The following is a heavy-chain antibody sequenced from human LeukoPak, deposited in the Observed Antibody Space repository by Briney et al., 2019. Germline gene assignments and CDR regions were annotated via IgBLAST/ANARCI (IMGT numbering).Heavy chain of an antibody. CDR3: TTDRYFDWLLYLPYFDY. CDR1: GFTFSNAW. J-gene: IGHJ4*02. Sequence: GGSLRLSCAASGFTFSNAWMRWVRQAPGKGLEWGGRIKSKTDGETTDYAAPVKGRFTISRDDSKNTLYLQMNSLKTEDTAVYYCTTDRYFDWLLYLPYFDYWGQGTLVTVSS. CDR2: IKSKTDGETT. D-gene: IGHD3-9*01. V-gene: IGHV3-15*01.